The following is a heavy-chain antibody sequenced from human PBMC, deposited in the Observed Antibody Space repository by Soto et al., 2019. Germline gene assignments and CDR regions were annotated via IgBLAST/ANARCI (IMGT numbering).Heavy chain of an antibody. Sequence: SETLSLTCAVYGGSFSGYYWSWIRQPPGKGLEWIGEINHSGSTNYNPSLKSRVTISVDTSKNRFSLKLSSVTAAGTAVYYCARGRTVTVDYWGQGTLVTVSS. CDR1: GGSFSGYY. D-gene: IGHD4-17*01. CDR3: ARGRTVTVDY. CDR2: INHSGST. V-gene: IGHV4-34*01. J-gene: IGHJ4*02.